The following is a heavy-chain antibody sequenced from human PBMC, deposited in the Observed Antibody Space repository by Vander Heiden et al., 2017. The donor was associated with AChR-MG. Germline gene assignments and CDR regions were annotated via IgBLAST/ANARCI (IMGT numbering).Heavy chain of an antibody. V-gene: IGHV1-69*06. CDR2: IIPIFGTA. Sequence: QVQLVQSGAEVKKPGSSVKVSCKASEGTFSSYAISWVRQAPGQGLEWMGGIIPIFGTANYAQKFQGRVTITADKSTSTAYMELSSLRSEDTAVYYCARDRKYSSSSEGWFDPWGQGTLVTVSS. D-gene: IGHD6-6*01. CDR1: EGTFSSYA. J-gene: IGHJ5*02. CDR3: ARDRKYSSSSEGWFDP.